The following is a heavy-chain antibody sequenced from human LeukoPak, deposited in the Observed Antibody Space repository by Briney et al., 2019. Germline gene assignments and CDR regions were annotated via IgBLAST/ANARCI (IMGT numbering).Heavy chain of an antibody. D-gene: IGHD3-16*01. CDR3: AKDMTAPDDS. J-gene: IGHJ4*02. Sequence: QPGGSLRLPCAASGFPFSAYWVHWVRQAPGKGLVWVSRINTDGTYTSYADSVKGRFTISRDNAQNTLFLQMTSLRVEDTAVYYCAKDMTAPDDSWGPGTLVTVSS. V-gene: IGHV3-74*01. CDR2: INTDGTYT. CDR1: GFPFSAYW.